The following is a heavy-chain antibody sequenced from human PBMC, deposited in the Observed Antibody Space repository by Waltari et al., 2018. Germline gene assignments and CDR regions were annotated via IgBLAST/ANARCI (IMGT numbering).Heavy chain of an antibody. Sequence: QVQLVQSGAEVKKPGASVKVSCKASGYTFTDWYMYWVRQAPGQGLEWMGRISPNSGGTNYAQKFQGRVTMTRDTSISTAYMELSRLTSDDKAVYYCAKGGDCNGGSCNFDYWGQGTVVTVSS. CDR3: AKGGDCNGGSCNFDY. D-gene: IGHD2-15*01. V-gene: IGHV1-2*06. J-gene: IGHJ4*02. CDR1: GYTFTDWY. CDR2: ISPNSGGT.